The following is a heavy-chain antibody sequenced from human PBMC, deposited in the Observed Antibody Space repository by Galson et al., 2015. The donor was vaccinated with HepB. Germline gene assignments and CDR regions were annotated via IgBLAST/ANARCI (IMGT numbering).Heavy chain of an antibody. CDR3: ARDPVTYFGTDV. J-gene: IGHJ6*02. Sequence: SLRLSCAVSGFTFSNYEMNWVRQAPGKGLEWVSYISSSGSTIYYADSVKGRFTISRDNAKSSLYLQMNSLRAEDTAVYYCARDPVTYFGTDVWGQGTTVTVSS. CDR1: GFTFSNYE. V-gene: IGHV3-48*03. D-gene: IGHD5-18*01. CDR2: ISSSGSTI.